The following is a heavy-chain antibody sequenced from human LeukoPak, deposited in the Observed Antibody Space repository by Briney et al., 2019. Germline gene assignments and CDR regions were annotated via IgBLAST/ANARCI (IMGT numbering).Heavy chain of an antibody. CDR1: GGSISSYY. D-gene: IGHD6-13*01. J-gene: IGHJ6*03. V-gene: IGHV4-59*01. CDR2: IYYSGST. Sequence: PSETLSLTCTVSGGSISSYYWSWIRQPPRKGLEWIGYIYYSGSTNYNPPLKSRVTISVDTSKNQFSLKLSSVTAADTAVYYCARGKVAAAGTGDSYYYYMDVWGKGTTVTVSS. CDR3: ARGKVAAAGTGDSYYYYMDV.